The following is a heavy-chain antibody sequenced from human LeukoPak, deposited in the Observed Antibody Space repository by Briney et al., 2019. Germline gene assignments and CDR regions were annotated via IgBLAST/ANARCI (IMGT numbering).Heavy chain of an antibody. CDR1: GGSISSYY. V-gene: IGHV4-4*07. J-gene: IGHJ6*03. Sequence: ASETLSLTCTVSGGSISSYYWSWIRQPAGKGLEWIGRIYTSGSTNYNPSLKSRVTMSVDTSKNQFSLKMSSVTAADTAVYFCARGGPPGYYYDYYMDVWGKGTTVTISS. CDR3: ARGGPPGYYYDYYMDV. CDR2: IYTSGST.